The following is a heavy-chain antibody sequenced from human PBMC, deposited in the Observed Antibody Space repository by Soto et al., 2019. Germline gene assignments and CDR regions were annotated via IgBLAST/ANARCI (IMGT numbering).Heavy chain of an antibody. J-gene: IGHJ5*02. CDR3: ARDPDSSGWYNWFEP. CDR1: GFTFSSYS. CDR2: ISSSGSTI. D-gene: IGHD6-19*01. V-gene: IGHV3-48*01. Sequence: EVQLVESGGGLVQPGGSLRLSCAASGFTFSSYSMNWVRQAPGKGLEWVSYISSSGSTIYYADSVKGRFTISRDNAKNSLYLQMNSLRAEDTAVYYCARDPDSSGWYNWFEPWGQGTLVTVSS.